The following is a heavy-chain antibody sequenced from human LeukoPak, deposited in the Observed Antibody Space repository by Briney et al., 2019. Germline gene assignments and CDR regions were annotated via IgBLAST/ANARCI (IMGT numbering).Heavy chain of an antibody. D-gene: IGHD1-26*01. CDR2: IYSGGTT. V-gene: IGHV3-66*01. Sequence: GGSLRLSCAASGFTVSGNYMSWVRKAPEKGLEWVSLIYSGGTTYYADSVKGRFTISRDTSKSTQYLQMDSLKAEDTAVYYCARYSGSYPDWGQGTLVTVSS. J-gene: IGHJ4*02. CDR3: ARYSGSYPD. CDR1: GFTVSGNY.